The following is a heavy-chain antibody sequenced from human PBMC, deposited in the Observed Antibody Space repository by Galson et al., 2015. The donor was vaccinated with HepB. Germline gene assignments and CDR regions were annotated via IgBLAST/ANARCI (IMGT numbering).Heavy chain of an antibody. CDR3: VRGLAASLTEDRAFDS. J-gene: IGHJ4*02. D-gene: IGHD6-19*01. V-gene: IGHV4-30-2*01. CDR1: GGSISSGGYS. Sequence: TLSLTCAVSGGSISSGGYSWGWIRQPPGKGLEWIGFLYHIESAFHDPSLKNRVTISLNKSKNHFSLKLTSVTAADTAMYYCVRGLAASLTEDRAFDSWGQGTLVTVSS. CDR2: LYHIESA.